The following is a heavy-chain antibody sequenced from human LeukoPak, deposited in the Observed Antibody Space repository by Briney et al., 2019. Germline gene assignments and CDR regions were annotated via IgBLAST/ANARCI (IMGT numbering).Heavy chain of an antibody. J-gene: IGHJ6*02. CDR2: ISYDGSNK. D-gene: IGHD6-19*01. V-gene: IGHV3-30*03. CDR3: ARVIPVAGYYYYGMDV. Sequence: GRSLRLSCAASGFTFSSYGMHWVRQAPGKGLEWVAVISYDGSNKYYADSVKGRFTISRDNAKNSLYLQMNSLRAGDTAVYYCARVIPVAGYYYYGMDVWGQGTTVTVSS. CDR1: GFTFSSYG.